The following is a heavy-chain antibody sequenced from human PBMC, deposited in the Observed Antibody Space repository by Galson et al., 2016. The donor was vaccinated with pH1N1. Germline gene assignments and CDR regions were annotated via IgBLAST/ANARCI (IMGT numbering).Heavy chain of an antibody. Sequence: SLRLSCAASGFIFSDYWMSWVRQAPGKGLEWVAKINQDGSRKYYGDSMKGRCTISRDNAENSLSLQMNSLRVEDTALYYCATEDYYTSLYWGQGILATVSS. CDR1: GFIFSDYW. CDR2: INQDGSRK. D-gene: IGHD1-26*01. V-gene: IGHV3-7*01. J-gene: IGHJ4*02. CDR3: ATEDYYTSLY.